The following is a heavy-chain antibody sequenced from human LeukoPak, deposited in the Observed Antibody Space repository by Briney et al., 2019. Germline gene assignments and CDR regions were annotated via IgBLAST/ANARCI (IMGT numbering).Heavy chain of an antibody. D-gene: IGHD6-6*01. J-gene: IGHJ4*02. CDR1: GFTFSNYW. Sequence: GGSLRLSCAAFGFTFSNYWMSWVRQAPGKGLEWVANIKEDGSVKYYVDSVKGRFTISRDSAKNSVYLQMNSLRAEDTAVYYCARIGYSSSSFDYWGQGILVTVSS. CDR3: ARIGYSSSSFDY. CDR2: IKEDGSVK. V-gene: IGHV3-7*01.